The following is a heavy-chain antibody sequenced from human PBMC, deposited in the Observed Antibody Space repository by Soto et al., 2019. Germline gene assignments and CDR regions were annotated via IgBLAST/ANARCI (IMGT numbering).Heavy chain of an antibody. CDR1: VGSISISDYC. V-gene: IGHV4-30-4*01. CDR3: VRHASDSSAFYFAFDI. D-gene: IGHD3-22*01. Sequence: PAETLSITCTISVGSISISDYCWSWIRQPPGKGLEWIGYFRYSGSTSYYPSLSSRVTISVDTSKNQFSLNLNSVTPADTAVYHCVRHASDSSAFYFAFDIWGQGTTVTVSS. J-gene: IGHJ3*02. CDR2: FRYSGST.